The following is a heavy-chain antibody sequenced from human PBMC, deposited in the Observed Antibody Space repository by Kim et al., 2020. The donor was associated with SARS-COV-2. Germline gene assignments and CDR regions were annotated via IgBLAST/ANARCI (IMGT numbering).Heavy chain of an antibody. J-gene: IGHJ6*02. V-gene: IGHV3-20*04. CDR3: ARDQGAVLYYSYYGMDV. CDR2: IYWNGGST. Sequence: WGSLRLSCAASGFTFDDYGMSWVRQAPGKGLEWVSCIYWNGGSTGYADFVKGRFTIARDNAKNSRYLQMNSLSAEDTALYYCARDQGAVLYYSYYGMDVWGQGTTVTVSS. D-gene: IGHD1-26*01. CDR1: GFTFDDYG.